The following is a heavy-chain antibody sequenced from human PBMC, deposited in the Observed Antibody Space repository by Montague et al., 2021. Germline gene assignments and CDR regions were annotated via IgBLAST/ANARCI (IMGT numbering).Heavy chain of an antibody. Sequence: SLRLSCAASGFSFSDYYVDWVRQAPGKGLEWVGRSRNKANSYTTDYAASVKGRFTISRDESKNSLYLQMNRLRADDTAVYYCAKNRAAPGRSSFDYWGQGTLVTVSS. D-gene: IGHD6-13*01. CDR1: GFSFSDYY. V-gene: IGHV3-72*01. CDR3: AKNRAAPGRSSFDY. J-gene: IGHJ4*02. CDR2: SRNKANSYTT.